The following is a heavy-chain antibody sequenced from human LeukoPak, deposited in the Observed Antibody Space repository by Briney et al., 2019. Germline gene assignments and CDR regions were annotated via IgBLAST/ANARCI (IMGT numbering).Heavy chain of an antibody. V-gene: IGHV4-59*01. D-gene: IGHD3-22*01. CDR2: IYYSGST. Sequence: PSETLSLTCTVSGGSISNYYWTWIRQPPGKGLEWIGYIYYSGSTNYNPSLKSRVTISVDTSKNQFSLKLSSVTAADTAVYYCARAPYYDSSGYPTSYFDLWGRGTLVTVSS. CDR1: GGSISNYY. J-gene: IGHJ2*01. CDR3: ARAPYYDSSGYPTSYFDL.